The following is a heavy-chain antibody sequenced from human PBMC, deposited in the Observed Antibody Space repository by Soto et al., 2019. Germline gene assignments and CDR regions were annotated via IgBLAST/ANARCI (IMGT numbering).Heavy chain of an antibody. J-gene: IGHJ6*02. CDR3: ARLNEANYGMDV. D-gene: IGHD2-8*01. Sequence: PSETLSLTCTVSGGSISSYYCYWSRQPPGKGLEWIGSIYYSGSTYYNPSLKSRVTISVDTSKNQFSLKLSSVTAADTAVYYCARLNEANYGMDVWGQGTTVTVSS. CDR2: IYYSGST. V-gene: IGHV4-39*01. CDR1: GGSISSYY.